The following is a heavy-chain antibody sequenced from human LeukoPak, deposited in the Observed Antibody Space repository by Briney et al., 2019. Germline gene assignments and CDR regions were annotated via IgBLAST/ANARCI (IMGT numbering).Heavy chain of an antibody. J-gene: IGHJ4*02. Sequence: ASVKVSCKASGYTFTSYGISWVRQAPGQGLEWMGWISAYNGNTNYAQKLQGRVTMTTDTSTSTAYMELRSLRSDDTAVYYCARTPRRMVAGGYFDYWGQGTLVTVSS. CDR1: GYTFTSYG. V-gene: IGHV1-18*01. CDR3: ARTPRRMVAGGYFDY. CDR2: ISAYNGNT. D-gene: IGHD6-19*01.